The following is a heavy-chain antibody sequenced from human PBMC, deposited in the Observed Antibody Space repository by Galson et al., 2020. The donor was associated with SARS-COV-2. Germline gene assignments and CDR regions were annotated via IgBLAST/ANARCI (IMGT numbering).Heavy chain of an antibody. Sequence: ASVKVSCKASGYTFTSYYMHWVRQAPGQGLEWMGIINPSGGSTSYAQKFQGRVTMTRDTSTSTVYMELSSLRSEDTAVYYCARDFTMVRGVNYYYCMDVWGQGTTVTVSS. CDR3: ARDFTMVRGVNYYYCMDV. CDR1: GYTFTSYY. D-gene: IGHD3-10*01. V-gene: IGHV1-46*01. CDR2: INPSGGST. J-gene: IGHJ6*02.